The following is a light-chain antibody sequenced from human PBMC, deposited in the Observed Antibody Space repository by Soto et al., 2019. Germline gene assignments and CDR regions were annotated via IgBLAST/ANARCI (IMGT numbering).Light chain of an antibody. Sequence: DIQLTQYPSSLSASVGDTITITCRASQTISTYLLWYHQKPGRAPNLLIYNASTLHSGVPSKFSGSGSGTDFTLTISSLQAEDVAVYYCQEYFTTLALTFGGGTKVELK. CDR3: QEYFTTLALT. CDR1: QTISTY. CDR2: NAS. V-gene: IGKV1-39*02. J-gene: IGKJ4*01.